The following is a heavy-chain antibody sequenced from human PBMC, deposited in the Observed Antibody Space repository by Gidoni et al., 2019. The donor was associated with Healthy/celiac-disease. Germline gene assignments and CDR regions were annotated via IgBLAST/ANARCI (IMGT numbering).Heavy chain of an antibody. CDR1: GGTFSSYA. CDR3: ARYTAGSGGSCYWGDSEDMCYYYMDV. CDR2: IIPIFGTA. V-gene: IGHV1-69*01. D-gene: IGHD2-15*01. Sequence: QVQLVQSGAEVKKPGSSVKVSCKASGGTFSSYAISWVRQAPGQGLEWMGGIIPIFGTANYAQKFQGRVTITADESTSTAYMELSSLRSEDTAVYYCARYTAGSGGSCYWGDSEDMCYYYMDVWGKGTTVTVSS. J-gene: IGHJ6*03.